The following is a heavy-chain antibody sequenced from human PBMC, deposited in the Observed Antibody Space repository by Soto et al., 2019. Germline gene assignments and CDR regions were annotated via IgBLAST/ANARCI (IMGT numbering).Heavy chain of an antibody. Sequence: GASVKVSCKASGYTFTSYSMHWVRQAPGQGLEWMGIINPSGGTTSYAQKFQGRVTMTRDTSTSTVYMELSSLRSEDTAVCYCAVGYSYGYVLDYWGQGTQVTVSS. CDR2: INPSGGTT. CDR3: AVGYSYGYVLDY. V-gene: IGHV1-46*01. CDR1: GYTFTSYS. D-gene: IGHD5-18*01. J-gene: IGHJ4*02.